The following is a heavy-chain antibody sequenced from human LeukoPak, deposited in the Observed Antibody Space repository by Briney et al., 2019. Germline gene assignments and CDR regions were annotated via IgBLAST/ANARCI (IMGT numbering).Heavy chain of an antibody. CDR1: GYTFTGYY. CDR3: ARGLGGSSWYNY. V-gene: IGHV1-2*02. D-gene: IGHD6-13*01. J-gene: IGHJ4*02. Sequence: ASVKVSCKTSGYTFTGYYMHWVRQAPGQGLEWMGWINPNSGGTNYAQKFQGRVTITRNTSISTAYMELSSLRSEDTAVYYCARGLGGSSWYNYWGQGTLVTVSS. CDR2: INPNSGGT.